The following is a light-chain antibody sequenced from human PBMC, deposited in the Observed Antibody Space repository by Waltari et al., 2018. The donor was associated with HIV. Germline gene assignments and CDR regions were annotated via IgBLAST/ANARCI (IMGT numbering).Light chain of an antibody. CDR3: VTWDDSLRGVV. V-gene: IGLV1-47*01. Sequence: SVVTQPPSASGTPGQRVTISCSGNTSNTGSNYVFWYQHHPGTAPKLLIHRNDQRPSGVPDRFSGSTSGTSASLAISGLRSEDEADYYCVTWDDSLRGVVFGGGTKVAVL. CDR1: TSNTGSNY. CDR2: RND. J-gene: IGLJ2*01.